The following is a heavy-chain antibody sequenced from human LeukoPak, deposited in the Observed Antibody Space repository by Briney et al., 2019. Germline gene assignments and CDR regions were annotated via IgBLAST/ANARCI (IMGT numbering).Heavy chain of an antibody. D-gene: IGHD2-8*01. CDR1: GGSISSSNW. Sequence: SGTLSLTCSVSGGSISSSNWWSWVRQPPEKGLEWIGEIYHSGSTNYNPSLKSRVTISIDKSKNQFSLKLTSVTAADTAVYYCAKNAPLSASDIWGQGTMVTVSS. V-gene: IGHV4-4*02. CDR3: AKNAPLSASDI. J-gene: IGHJ3*02. CDR2: IYHSGST.